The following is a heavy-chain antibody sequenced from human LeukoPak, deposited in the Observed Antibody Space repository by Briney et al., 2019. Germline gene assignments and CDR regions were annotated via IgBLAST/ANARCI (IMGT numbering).Heavy chain of an antibody. CDR1: GGSVSSYY. CDR3: AMTGRYYDSSGYYYEKFFQH. CDR2: IYYSGST. Sequence: PSETLSLTCTVSGGSVSSYYWSWLRQPPGKGLEWIGYIYYSGSTNYNPSLKSRVTISVDTSKNQFSLKLSSVTAADTAVYYCAMTGRYYDSSGYYYEKFFQHWGQGTLVTVSS. J-gene: IGHJ1*01. V-gene: IGHV4-59*08. D-gene: IGHD3-22*01.